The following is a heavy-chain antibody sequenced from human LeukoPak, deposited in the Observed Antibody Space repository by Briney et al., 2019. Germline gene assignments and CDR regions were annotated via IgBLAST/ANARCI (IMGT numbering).Heavy chain of an antibody. CDR3: ARGGNWNHGYFDL. V-gene: IGHV3-30*02. J-gene: IGHJ2*01. CDR2: IQYDGSDK. Sequence: GGSLRLSCAASTFSFSNYGMHWVRQVPGKGLEWLAFIQYDGSDKYYADSVKGRFTISRDNSRNTLYLQMNSLRVEDTAEYYCARGGNWNHGYFDLWGRGTLVTVSS. D-gene: IGHD1-14*01. CDR1: TFSFSNYG.